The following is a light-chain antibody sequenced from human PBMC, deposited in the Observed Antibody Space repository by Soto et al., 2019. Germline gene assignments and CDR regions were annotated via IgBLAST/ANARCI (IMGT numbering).Light chain of an antibody. CDR3: QQYNSYSRT. J-gene: IGKJ1*01. Sequence: DIQMTQSPSTLSASVGDRVTITCRASQSIGSSLAWYQQKPGKAPKLLIYKASSLESGVPSRFSGSGSGTEFTLTISSLQPDDFATYYCQQYNSYSRTFGQGTKVDIK. CDR2: KAS. CDR1: QSIGSS. V-gene: IGKV1-5*03.